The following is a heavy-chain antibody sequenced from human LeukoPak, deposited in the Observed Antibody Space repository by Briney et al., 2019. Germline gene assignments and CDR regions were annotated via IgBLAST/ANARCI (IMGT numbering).Heavy chain of an antibody. Sequence: ASVKVSCKASGYTFTGYYMHWGRHAPGPGLEWMGSINPNSGGTNYAQKFQGRVTLTSATSISTAYMELSRLRSDDTAVYSCARDQTPMTTVTPFDYWGQGTLVTVSS. J-gene: IGHJ4*02. CDR3: ARDQTPMTTVTPFDY. V-gene: IGHV1-2*02. CDR1: GYTFTGYY. CDR2: INPNSGGT. D-gene: IGHD4-17*01.